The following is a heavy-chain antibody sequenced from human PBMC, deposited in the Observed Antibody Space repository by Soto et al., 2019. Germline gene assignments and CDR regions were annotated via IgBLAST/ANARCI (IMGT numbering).Heavy chain of an antibody. V-gene: IGHV3-30*18. CDR2: ISYDGSNK. Sequence: QVQLVESGGGVVQPGRSLRLSCAASGFTFNTYGMHWVRQAPGKGLEWVAVISYDGSNKYYADSVKGRFTISRDNSKDTLYMQMNSLRAEDTAVYYCAKGMGLYHYHGMDVWGQGTTVTVSS. J-gene: IGHJ6*02. CDR1: GFTFNTYG. D-gene: IGHD1-26*01. CDR3: AKGMGLYHYHGMDV.